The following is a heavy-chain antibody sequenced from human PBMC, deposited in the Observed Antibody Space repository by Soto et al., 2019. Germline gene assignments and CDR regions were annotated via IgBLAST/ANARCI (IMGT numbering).Heavy chain of an antibody. CDR2: INHSGST. CDR1: GGSFSGYY. Sequence: QVQLQQWGAGLLKPSETLSLTCAVYGGSFSGYYWSWIRQPPGKGLEWIGEINHSGSTNYNPSLKSRVTISVDTSKNQFSLKLRSVTAADTAVYYCARGPQAYVRYFDWSHPRPHLFDPWGQGPLVTVSS. V-gene: IGHV4-34*01. J-gene: IGHJ5*02. CDR3: ARGPQAYVRYFDWSHPRPHLFDP. D-gene: IGHD3-9*01.